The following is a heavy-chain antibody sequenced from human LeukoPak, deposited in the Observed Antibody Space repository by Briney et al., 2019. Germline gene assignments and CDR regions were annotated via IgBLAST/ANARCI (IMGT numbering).Heavy chain of an antibody. CDR1: GYIFTSYG. D-gene: IGHD6-19*01. V-gene: IGHV1-18*01. CDR3: ARDLRYSSGWYFQLGGVDY. Sequence: GASVKVSCKASGYIFTSYGISWVRQAPGQGLEWMGWISAYNGNTNYAQKLQGRVTMTTDTSTTTAYMELRSLRSDDTAVYYCARDLRYSSGWYFQLGGVDYWGQGTLVTVSS. J-gene: IGHJ4*02. CDR2: ISAYNGNT.